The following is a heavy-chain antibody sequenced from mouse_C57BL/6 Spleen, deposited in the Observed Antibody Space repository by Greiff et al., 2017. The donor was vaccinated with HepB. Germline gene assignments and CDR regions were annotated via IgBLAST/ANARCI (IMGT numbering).Heavy chain of an antibody. D-gene: IGHD1-1*01. Sequence: EVQLQQSGPELVKPGASVKISCKASGYTFTDYYMNWVKQSHGKSLEWIGDINPNNGGTSYNQKFKGKATLTVDKSSSTAYMELRSLTSEDSAVYYWARDYYGSSYVAWFAYWGQGTLVTVSA. CDR3: ARDYYGSSYVAWFAY. J-gene: IGHJ3*01. V-gene: IGHV1-26*01. CDR1: GYTFTDYY. CDR2: INPNNGGT.